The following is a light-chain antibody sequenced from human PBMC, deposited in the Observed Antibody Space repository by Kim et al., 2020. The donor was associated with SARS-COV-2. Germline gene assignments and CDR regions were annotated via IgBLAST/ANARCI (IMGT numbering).Light chain of an antibody. V-gene: IGKV1-17*01. CDR1: QSISSY. CDR3: LQHNTCPIT. J-gene: IGKJ5*01. CDR2: AAS. Sequence: ASVGDRVTITCRASQSISSYLNWYQQKPGKAPKLLIYAASSLQSGVPSRFSGSGSGTEFTLTISSLQPEDFATYFCLQHNTCPITFGQGTRLEIK.